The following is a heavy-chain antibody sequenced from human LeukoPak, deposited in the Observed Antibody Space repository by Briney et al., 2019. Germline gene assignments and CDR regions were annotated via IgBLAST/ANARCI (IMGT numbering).Heavy chain of an antibody. D-gene: IGHD3-22*01. J-gene: IGHJ6*03. Sequence: PSETLSLTCAVYGGSFSGYYWSWIRQPPGKGLDWIGEINHSGSTNYNPSLKSRVTISVDTSKNQFSLKLSSVTAADTAVYYCARECRWGYYSYYYYYMDVWGKGTTVTVSS. V-gene: IGHV4-34*01. CDR1: GGSFSGYY. CDR2: INHSGST. CDR3: ARECRWGYYSYYYYYMDV.